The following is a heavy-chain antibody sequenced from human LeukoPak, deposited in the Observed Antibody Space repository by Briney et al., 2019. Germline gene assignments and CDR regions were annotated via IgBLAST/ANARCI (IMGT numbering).Heavy chain of an antibody. CDR2: IYYSGST. Sequence: SETLSLTCTVSGGSISSYYWSWIRQPPGKGLEWIGYIYYSGSTNYNPSLKSRVTISVDTSKNQFSLKLGSVTAADTAVYYCARLDFWSAFDIWGQGTMVTVSS. V-gene: IGHV4-59*08. J-gene: IGHJ3*02. CDR3: ARLDFWSAFDI. D-gene: IGHD3-3*01. CDR1: GGSISSYY.